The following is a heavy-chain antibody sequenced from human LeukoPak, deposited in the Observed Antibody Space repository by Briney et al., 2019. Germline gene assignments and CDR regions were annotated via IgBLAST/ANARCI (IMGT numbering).Heavy chain of an antibody. J-gene: IGHJ4*02. Sequence: SETLSLTCAVSGGSISSGSYYWGWIRQPPGKGLGWIASIHYSETTYYNPSLKSRATISVDTSKNHFSLKLSSVTAADTAVYYCARAVGSFDWLPLFDYWGQGTLVTVSS. CDR2: IHYSETT. CDR3: ARAVGSFDWLPLFDY. CDR1: GGSISSGSYY. D-gene: IGHD3-9*01. V-gene: IGHV4-39*02.